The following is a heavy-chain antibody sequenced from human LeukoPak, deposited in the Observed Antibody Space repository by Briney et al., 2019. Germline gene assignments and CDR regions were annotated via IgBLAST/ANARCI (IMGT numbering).Heavy chain of an antibody. CDR1: GYTFTSYG. V-gene: IGHV1-18*01. CDR2: ISAYNGHT. Sequence: ASVKVSCKASGYTFTSYGISWVRQAPGQGLEWMGWISAYNGHTNYAQKLQGRVTMTTDTSTGTTYRELRSLRSDDTAVYYCVASIVVVVAATLPDDYWGQGTLVTVSS. CDR3: VASIVVVVAATLPDDY. J-gene: IGHJ4*02. D-gene: IGHD2-15*01.